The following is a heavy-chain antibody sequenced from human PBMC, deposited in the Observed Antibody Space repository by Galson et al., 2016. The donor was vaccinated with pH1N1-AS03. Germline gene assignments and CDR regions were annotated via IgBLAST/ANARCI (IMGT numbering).Heavy chain of an antibody. CDR3: ARVYQFLPAYDY. J-gene: IGHJ4*02. V-gene: IGHV4-39*07. D-gene: IGHD2/OR15-2a*01. Sequence: SETLSLTCIVSGASITSDGFYWAWIRQPPGRGLEWLGSVSYRGEAFYSTSLRGRVTVSVDTSKNQFSLNLTSVSAADTAIYYCARVYQFLPAYDYWGQGIPVTVSS. CDR2: VSYRGEA. CDR1: GASITSDGFY.